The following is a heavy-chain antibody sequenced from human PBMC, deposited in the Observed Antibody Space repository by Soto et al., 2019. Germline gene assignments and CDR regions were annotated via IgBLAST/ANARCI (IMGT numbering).Heavy chain of an antibody. J-gene: IGHJ6*03. V-gene: IGHV6-1*01. D-gene: IGHD5-12*01. CDR2: TYYRSKWYN. Sequence: QVQLQQSGPGLVKPSQTLSLTCAISGDSVSSNSAAWNWIRQSPSRGLEWLGRTYYRSKWYNDYAVSVKSRITINPDTSKIQFSLQQNSVTPEDTAVYYCARVSSGYDWERGDYYYYYMDVWGKGTTVTVSS. CDR1: GDSVSSNSAA. CDR3: ARVSSGYDWERGDYYYYYMDV.